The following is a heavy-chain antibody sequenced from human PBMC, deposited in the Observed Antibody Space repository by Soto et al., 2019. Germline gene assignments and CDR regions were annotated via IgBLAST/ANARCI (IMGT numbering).Heavy chain of an antibody. CDR2: INYSGTT. D-gene: IGHD6-13*01. CDR3: ARIVSQRQQLVFYYYGMDV. V-gene: IGHV4-39*07. J-gene: IGHJ6*02. CDR1: GGSISSSSFY. Sequence: SETLSLTCTVSGGSISSSSFYWGWVRQPPGKGLEYIGSINYSGTTYYNRSLRSRATISVDTSKNQFSLKLSSVTAADTAVYYCARIVSQRQQLVFYYYGMDVWGQGTTVTVSS.